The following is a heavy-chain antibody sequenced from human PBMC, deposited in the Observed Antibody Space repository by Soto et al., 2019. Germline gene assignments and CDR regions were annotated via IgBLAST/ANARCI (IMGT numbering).Heavy chain of an antibody. CDR3: VRDGHCIITSRSGNWILP. V-gene: IGHV3-74*01. D-gene: IGHD1-1*01. CDR2: INSDASHT. Sequence: GGSLRLSCAASGFTFSTYWMHWIRQVPGKGLEWVSRINSDASHTYYADSVKGRFTISRDNAKNTLHLEMNSLRAEDTAVYYCVRDGHCIITSRSGNWILPWGPGTLLTVST. CDR1: GFTFSTYW. J-gene: IGHJ5*02.